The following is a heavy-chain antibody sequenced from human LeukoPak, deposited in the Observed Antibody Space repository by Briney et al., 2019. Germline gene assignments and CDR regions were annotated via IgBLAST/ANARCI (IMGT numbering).Heavy chain of an antibody. CDR1: GYTFTSYG. V-gene: IGHV1-18*01. D-gene: IGHD5-12*01. Sequence: ASVKVSFKAFGYTFTSYGISWVRQAPGQGLEWMGWISAYSGHANYAQELQGRVTMTTDTSTSAAYMELRSLRSDDTAMYYCARVLGDGYDPAHYWGQGTLVTVSS. CDR2: ISAYSGHA. J-gene: IGHJ4*02. CDR3: ARVLGDGYDPAHY.